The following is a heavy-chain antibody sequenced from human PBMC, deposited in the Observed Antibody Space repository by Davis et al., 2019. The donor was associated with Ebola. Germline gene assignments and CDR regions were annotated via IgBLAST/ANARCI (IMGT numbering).Heavy chain of an antibody. V-gene: IGHV4-59*02. CDR3: ARGPSRYSSD. D-gene: IGHD6-19*01. Sequence: SETLSLTCSVSGGSVGSDYWSWIRQSPGKGLEWIAFISNGGRTIYNPSLRGRVTISIDTSKNQFSLRLTSVTAADTAIYYCARGPSRYSSDWGQGTLVTVSS. J-gene: IGHJ4*02. CDR1: GGSVGSDY. CDR2: ISNGGRT.